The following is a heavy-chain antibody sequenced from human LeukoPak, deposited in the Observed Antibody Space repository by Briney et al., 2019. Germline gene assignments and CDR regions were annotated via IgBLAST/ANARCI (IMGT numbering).Heavy chain of an antibody. CDR1: GGSISSYY. V-gene: IGHV4-4*07. CDR2: IYTSGST. J-gene: IGHJ6*03. CDR3: ARDEVVVVPAAMVDYYYYYYMDV. Sequence: SETLSLTCTVSGGSISSYYWSWIRQPAGKGLEWIGRIYTSGSTNYNPSLKSRVTMSVDTSKNQFSLKLSSVTAADTAVSYCARDEVVVVPAAMVDYYYYYYMDVWGKGTTVTVSS. D-gene: IGHD2-2*01.